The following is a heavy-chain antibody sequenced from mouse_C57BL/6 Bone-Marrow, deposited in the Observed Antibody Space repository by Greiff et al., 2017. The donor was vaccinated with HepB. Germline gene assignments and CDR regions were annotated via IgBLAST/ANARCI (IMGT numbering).Heavy chain of an antibody. CDR1: GYTFTSYG. J-gene: IGHJ4*01. V-gene: IGHV1-81*01. Sequence: VQLQQSGAELARPGASVKLSCKASGYTFTSYGISWVKQRTGQGLEWIGEIYPRSGNTYYNEKFKGKAPLTADKSSSTAYMELRSLTSEDSAVYFCARRGDSSGYDYAMDYWGQGTSVTVSS. CDR2: IYPRSGNT. D-gene: IGHD3-2*02. CDR3: ARRGDSSGYDYAMDY.